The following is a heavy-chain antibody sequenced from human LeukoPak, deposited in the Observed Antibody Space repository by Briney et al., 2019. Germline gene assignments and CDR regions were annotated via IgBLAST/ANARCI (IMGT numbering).Heavy chain of an antibody. CDR3: ARDSSSWYYWFDP. V-gene: IGHV1-69*04. CDR2: IIPILGIA. Sequence: GASVKVSCKASGGTFSSYAISWVRQAPGQRLEWMGRIIPILGIANYAQKFQGRVTITADKSTSTAYMELSSLRSEDTAVYYCARDSSSWYYWFDPWGQGTLVTVSS. D-gene: IGHD6-13*01. CDR1: GGTFSSYA. J-gene: IGHJ5*02.